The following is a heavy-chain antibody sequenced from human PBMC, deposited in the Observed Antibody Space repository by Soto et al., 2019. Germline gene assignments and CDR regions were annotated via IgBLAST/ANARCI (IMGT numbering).Heavy chain of an antibody. J-gene: IGHJ4*02. CDR1: GFTFSSYA. V-gene: IGHV3-30-3*01. D-gene: IGHD2-15*01. CDR2: ISYDGSNK. Sequence: QVQLVESGGGVVQPGRSLRLSCAASGFTFSSYAMHWVRQAPGKGLEWVAVISYDGSNKYYADSVKGRFTISRDNSKSTLYLQMNSLRAEDTAVYYCAREIGSKGRVFDYWGQGTLVTVSS. CDR3: AREIGSKGRVFDY.